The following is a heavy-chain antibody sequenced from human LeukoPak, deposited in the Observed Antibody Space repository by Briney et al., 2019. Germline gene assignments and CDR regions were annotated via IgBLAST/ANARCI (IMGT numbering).Heavy chain of an antibody. CDR1: GFSISLGYY. D-gene: IGHD1-1*01. CDR2: IHPSGTT. CDR3: ATERERRITD. Sequence: PSETLSLTCDVSGFSISLGYYWVWIRQPAGQGREWIGSIHPSGTTFYNSSLNSRITMTIDAPKNQFSLRLSLVTAVDTAVYFCATERERRITDWGQGTLVTVSS. V-gene: IGHV4-38-2*02. J-gene: IGHJ4*02.